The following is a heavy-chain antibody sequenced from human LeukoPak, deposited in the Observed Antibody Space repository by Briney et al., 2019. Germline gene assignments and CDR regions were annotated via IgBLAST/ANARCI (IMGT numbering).Heavy chain of an antibody. CDR3: ARGLAIAVAEANLDY. CDR2: IYYSGST. CDR1: GGSISSYY. J-gene: IGHJ4*02. Sequence: SETLSLTCTVSGGSISSYYWSWIRQPPGKGLEWIGYIYYSGSTNYNPSLKSRVTISVDTSKNQFSLKLSSVTAADTAVYYCARGLAIAVAEANLDYWGQGTLVTVSS. V-gene: IGHV4-59*12. D-gene: IGHD6-19*01.